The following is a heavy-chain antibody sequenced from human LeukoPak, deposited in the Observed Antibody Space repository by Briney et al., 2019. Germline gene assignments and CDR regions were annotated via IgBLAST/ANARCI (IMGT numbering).Heavy chain of an antibody. CDR2: ISGSGGST. D-gene: IGHD3-22*01. V-gene: IGHV3-23*01. CDR3: AKSSRNNYYDSSGYYYFFDY. CDR1: GFTFSSYA. Sequence: GGSLRLSCAASGFTFSSYAMSWVRQAPGKGLEWVSAISGSGGSTYCADSVKGRFTISRDNSKNTLYLQMNSLRAEDTAVYYCAKSSRNNYYDSSGYYYFFDYWGQGTLVTVSS. J-gene: IGHJ4*02.